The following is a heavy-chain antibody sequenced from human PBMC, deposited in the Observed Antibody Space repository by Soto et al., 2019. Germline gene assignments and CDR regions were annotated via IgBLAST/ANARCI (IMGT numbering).Heavy chain of an antibody. CDR3: FRSGYSESWNGKDLDY. CDR2: IRSKAHGGTT. D-gene: IGHD6-13*01. CDR1: GFTFGDYA. Sequence: PGGSLRLSCTASGFTFGDYAMSWFRQAPGMGLEWVGFIRSKAHGGTTEYAASVKGRFTISRDDSKSIAYLQMNSLKTEDTAEFFFFRSGYSESWNGKDLDYWGQGTLVTVSS. J-gene: IGHJ4*02. V-gene: IGHV3-49*03.